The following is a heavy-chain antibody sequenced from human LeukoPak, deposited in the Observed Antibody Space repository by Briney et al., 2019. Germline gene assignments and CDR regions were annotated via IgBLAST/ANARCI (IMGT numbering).Heavy chain of an antibody. Sequence: ASVKVSCKASGYTFTAFYMHWVRQAPGQGLEWMGWINPNSGNTNYAQKFQGRVTMTRDTSISTAYMELSSLTSDDTALYYCATKGATTAAEYFHHWGQGTLVTVSS. J-gene: IGHJ1*01. V-gene: IGHV1-2*02. CDR2: INPNSGNT. D-gene: IGHD4-11*01. CDR1: GYTFTAFY. CDR3: ATKGATTAAEYFHH.